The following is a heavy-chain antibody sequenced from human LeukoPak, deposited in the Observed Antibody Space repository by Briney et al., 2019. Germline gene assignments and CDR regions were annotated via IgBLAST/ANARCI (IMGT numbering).Heavy chain of an antibody. Sequence: SGTLSLTCAVSGGSISSSNWWSWVRQPPGKGLEWIGSIYYSGSIYYNPSLKSRVTISVDTSKNQFSLKLSSVTAADTAVYYCARDSYYESSGYYFSDLWGQGTLVTVSS. CDR2: IYYSGSI. J-gene: IGHJ5*02. CDR1: GGSISSSNW. V-gene: IGHV4-4*02. D-gene: IGHD3-22*01. CDR3: ARDSYYESSGYYFSDL.